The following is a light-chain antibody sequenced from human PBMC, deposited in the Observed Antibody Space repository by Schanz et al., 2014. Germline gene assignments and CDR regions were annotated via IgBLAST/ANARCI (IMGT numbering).Light chain of an antibody. V-gene: IGLV3-1*01. CDR3: QAWDTTTLV. J-gene: IGLJ2*01. Sequence: SYELTQPPSVSVSPGQTAIITCSGDKLGDKYASWYQQKPGQSPVLAIQQNNKRPSGIPERFSGSTSGNTATLSISGTQAMDEADYYCQAWDTTTLVFGGGTKLTVL. CDR1: KLGDKY. CDR2: QNN.